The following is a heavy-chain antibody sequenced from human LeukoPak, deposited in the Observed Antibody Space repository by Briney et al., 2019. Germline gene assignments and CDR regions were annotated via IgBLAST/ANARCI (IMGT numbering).Heavy chain of an antibody. CDR3: ARVLGSWYSTH. CDR1: GGSISSSSYY. J-gene: IGHJ1*01. D-gene: IGHD6-13*01. V-gene: IGHV4-39*07. Sequence: PSETLSLTCTVSGGSISSSSYYWGWIRQPPGKGLEWIGSIYYSGSGITYYNPSLKSRVTISVVTSKNQFSLKLSSLTAADTAVYYCARVLGSWYSTHWGQGTLVTVSS. CDR2: IYYSGSGIT.